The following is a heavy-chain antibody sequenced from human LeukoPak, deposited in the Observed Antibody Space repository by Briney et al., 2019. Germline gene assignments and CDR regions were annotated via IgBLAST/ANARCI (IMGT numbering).Heavy chain of an antibody. J-gene: IGHJ4*02. CDR1: GFTFSSYA. CDR2: ISYDGSNK. CDR3: AKEATEQTYYDILTGYYFDY. V-gene: IGHV3-30-3*01. D-gene: IGHD3-9*01. Sequence: GRSLRLSCAASGFTFSSYAMHWVRQAPGKGLEWVAVISYDGSNKYYADSVKGRFTISRDNSKNTLYLQMNSLRAEDTALYYCAKEATEQTYYDILTGYYFDYWGQGTLVTVSS.